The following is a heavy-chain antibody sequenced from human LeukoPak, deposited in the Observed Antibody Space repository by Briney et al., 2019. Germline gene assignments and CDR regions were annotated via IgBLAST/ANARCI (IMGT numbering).Heavy chain of an antibody. CDR3: ANVYGSGSYIFDY. Sequence: GGSLRLSCAASGFAFSSYEMNWVRQAPGKGLEWVSYIRSTSNTIYYADSVKGRFTTSRDNSKNTLYLQMNGLRAEDTAVYYCANVYGSGSYIFDYWGQGTLVTVSS. V-gene: IGHV3-48*01. CDR1: GFAFSSYE. CDR2: IRSTSNTI. D-gene: IGHD3-10*01. J-gene: IGHJ4*02.